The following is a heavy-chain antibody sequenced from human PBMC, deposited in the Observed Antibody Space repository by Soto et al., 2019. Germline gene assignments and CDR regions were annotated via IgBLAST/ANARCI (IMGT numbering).Heavy chain of an antibody. CDR3: ATVPGYTYALNY. V-gene: IGHV4-39*01. CDR1: GESISSTSHY. CDR2: VYYGGRT. Sequence: QLHLQESGPGLVKPSETLSLSCSVSGESISSTSHYWTWIRQPPGQGLEWIGSVYYGGRTYYNPSLKRRVPLSADPSNNQSSLKLTSVTAADTAVYHCATVPGYTYALNYWGQGTLVSVST. D-gene: IGHD5-18*01. J-gene: IGHJ4*02.